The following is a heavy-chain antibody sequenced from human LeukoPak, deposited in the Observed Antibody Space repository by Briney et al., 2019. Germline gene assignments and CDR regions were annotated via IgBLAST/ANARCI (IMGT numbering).Heavy chain of an antibody. Sequence: GESLKISCKGSGYRFTSYWIGWVRQMPGKGLEWMGIVYPGDSDTRYSPSFQGQVTISADKSISTAFLQWSSLKASDTAMYYCARGNGLRFFDWLFTFDYWGQGTLVTVSS. J-gene: IGHJ4*02. CDR3: ARGNGLRFFDWLFTFDY. D-gene: IGHD3-9*01. V-gene: IGHV5-51*01. CDR1: GYRFTSYW. CDR2: VYPGDSDT.